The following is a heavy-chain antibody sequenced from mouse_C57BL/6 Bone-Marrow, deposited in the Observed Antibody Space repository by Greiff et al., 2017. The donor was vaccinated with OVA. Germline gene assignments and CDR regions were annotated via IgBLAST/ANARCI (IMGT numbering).Heavy chain of an antibody. D-gene: IGHD2-2*01. CDR3: ARGPVLLWLRRGAMDY. J-gene: IGHJ4*01. V-gene: IGHV5-4*01. Sequence: EVQRVESGGGLVKPGGSLKLSCAASGFTFSSYAMSWVRQTPEKRLEWVATISDGGSYTYYPDNVKGRFTISRDNAKNNLYLQMSHLKSEDTAMYYCARGPVLLWLRRGAMDYWGQGTSVTVSS. CDR1: GFTFSSYA. CDR2: ISDGGSYT.